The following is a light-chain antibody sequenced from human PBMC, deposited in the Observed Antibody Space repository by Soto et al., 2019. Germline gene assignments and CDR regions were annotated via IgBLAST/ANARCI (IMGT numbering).Light chain of an antibody. CDR3: AAWDASLGGFYV. CDR2: SNN. V-gene: IGLV1-44*01. J-gene: IGLJ1*01. Sequence: QSVLTQPRSASGTPGQRVTISCSGSSSNIGSNTVNWYQQLPGTAPKLLIYSNNQRPSGVPDRFSASKAGASASLAISGLQSGDEGDYYCAAWDASLGGFYVFGSGTKVTVL. CDR1: SSNIGSNT.